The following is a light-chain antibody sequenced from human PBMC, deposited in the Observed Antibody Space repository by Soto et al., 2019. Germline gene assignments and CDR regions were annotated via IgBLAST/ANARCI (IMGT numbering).Light chain of an antibody. CDR1: QSVSRSY. CDR3: QQYGSSRPWT. V-gene: IGKV3-20*01. J-gene: IGKJ1*01. CDR2: GAS. Sequence: IVLPPSPGTLSLSPGERATLSCRASQSVSRSYLAWYQQKPGQAPRLLIYGASSRATGIPDRFSGSGSGTDFTLTISRLEPEDFAVYYCQQYGSSRPWTFGQGTKGEIK.